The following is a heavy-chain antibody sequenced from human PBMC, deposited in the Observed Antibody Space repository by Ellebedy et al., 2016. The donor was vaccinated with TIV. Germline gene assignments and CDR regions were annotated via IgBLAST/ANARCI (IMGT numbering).Heavy chain of an antibody. CDR1: GFIFSDYW. CDR3: AERHFDL. V-gene: IGHV3-7*01. J-gene: IGHJ2*01. Sequence: GGSLRLXXAASGFIFSDYWMHWVRQAPGKGLEWVANIKEDGGEKYYVDSVKGRFTISRDNTKNSLYLQMNSLRAEDTAVYFCAERHFDLWGRGTLVTVSS. D-gene: IGHD1-1*01. CDR2: IKEDGGEK.